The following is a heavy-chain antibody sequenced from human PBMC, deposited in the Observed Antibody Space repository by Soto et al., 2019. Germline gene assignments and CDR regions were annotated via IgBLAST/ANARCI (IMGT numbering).Heavy chain of an antibody. CDR3: ATSGYYYDSSGYSYVDY. V-gene: IGHV1-24*01. Sequence: ASVKVSCKVSGYTLTELSMHWVRQAPGKGLEWMGGFDPEDGETIYAQKFQGRVTMTGDTSTDTAYMELSSLRSEDTAVYYCATSGYYYDSSGYSYVDYWGQGTLVTVSS. CDR1: GYTLTELS. D-gene: IGHD3-22*01. CDR2: FDPEDGET. J-gene: IGHJ4*02.